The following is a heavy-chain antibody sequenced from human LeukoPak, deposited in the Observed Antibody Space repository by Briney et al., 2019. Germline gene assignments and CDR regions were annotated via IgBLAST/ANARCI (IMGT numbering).Heavy chain of an antibody. Sequence: GGSLRLSCAASGFTFSNYAMNWVRQAPGKGLECVSTVSAGSTTYYADSVKGRFTISRDNSKNTLYLQMNSLRAEDTAVYYCAKDVDYYGSGSSSNWFDPWGQGTLVTVSS. CDR1: GFTFSNYA. CDR2: VSAGSTT. D-gene: IGHD3-10*01. CDR3: AKDVDYYGSGSSSNWFDP. V-gene: IGHV3-23*01. J-gene: IGHJ5*02.